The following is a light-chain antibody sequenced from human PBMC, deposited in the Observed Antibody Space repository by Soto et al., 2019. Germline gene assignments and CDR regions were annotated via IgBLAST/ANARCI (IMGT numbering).Light chain of an antibody. CDR1: QSVSNY. V-gene: IGKV3-11*01. Sequence: DIVLTQSPATLSLSPGERGTLSCRASQSVSNYLAWYQQKPGQAPRLLIYDASNRATGIPARFSGSGSGTDFTLTISSLEPEDFALYYCQQRSNWPPLTFGGGTKVDIK. CDR3: QQRSNWPPLT. J-gene: IGKJ4*01. CDR2: DAS.